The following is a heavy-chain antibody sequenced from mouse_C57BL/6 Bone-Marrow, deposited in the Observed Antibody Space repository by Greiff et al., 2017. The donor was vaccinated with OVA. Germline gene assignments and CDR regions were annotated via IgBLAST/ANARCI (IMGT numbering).Heavy chain of an antibody. D-gene: IGHD2-5*01. J-gene: IGHJ4*01. V-gene: IGHV2-2*01. CDR3: ASAYYSNYVPYAMDY. CDR1: GFSLTSYG. Sequence: VQLKESGPGLVQPSQSLSITCTVSGFSLTSYGVHWVRQSPGKGLEWLGVIWSGGSTDYNAAFISRLSISKDNSKSQVFFKMNSLQADDTAIYYCASAYYSNYVPYAMDYWGQGTSVTVSS. CDR2: IWSGGST.